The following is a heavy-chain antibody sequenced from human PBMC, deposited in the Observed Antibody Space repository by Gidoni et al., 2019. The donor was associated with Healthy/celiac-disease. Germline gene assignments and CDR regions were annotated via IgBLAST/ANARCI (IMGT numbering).Heavy chain of an antibody. CDR2: ISGSGGST. D-gene: IGHD6-13*01. CDR1: GFTFSRYA. V-gene: IGHV3-23*01. CDR3: AKDGPPGINNIAPSPLWFDP. J-gene: IGHJ5*02. Sequence: EVQLLESGGGLVQPGGSLRLSCAASGFTFSRYALSWVRQAPGKGLEWVSAISGSGGSTYYADSVKGRFTISRDNSKNTLYLQMNSLRAEDTAVYYCAKDGPPGINNIAPSPLWFDPWGQGTLVTVSS.